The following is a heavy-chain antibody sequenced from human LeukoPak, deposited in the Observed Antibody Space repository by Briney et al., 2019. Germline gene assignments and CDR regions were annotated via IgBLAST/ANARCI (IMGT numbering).Heavy chain of an antibody. Sequence: GGSLRLSCAASGFTFDDYAMHWVRQAPGKGLECVPGISWNSGSIGYADSVKGRFTISRDNAKNSLYLQMNSLRAEDTALYYCAKALSVGSGWYFDYWGQGTLVTVSS. CDR1: GFTFDDYA. V-gene: IGHV3-9*01. CDR3: AKALSVGSGWYFDY. D-gene: IGHD6-19*01. J-gene: IGHJ4*02. CDR2: ISWNSGSI.